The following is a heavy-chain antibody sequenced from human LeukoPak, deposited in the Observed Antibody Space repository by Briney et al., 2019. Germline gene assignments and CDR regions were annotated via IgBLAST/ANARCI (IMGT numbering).Heavy chain of an antibody. CDR3: ARDHVWELLGGMDA. CDR2: IKQDGSEK. CDR1: GFTFSSYW. V-gene: IGHV3-7*01. J-gene: IGHJ6*02. D-gene: IGHD1-26*01. Sequence: GGSLRLSCAASGFTFSSYWMSWVRQAPGKGLEWVANIKQDGSEKYYVDSVKGRFTISRDNAKNSLYLQMNSLRAEDTAVYYCARDHVWELLGGMDAWGQGTTVTVSS.